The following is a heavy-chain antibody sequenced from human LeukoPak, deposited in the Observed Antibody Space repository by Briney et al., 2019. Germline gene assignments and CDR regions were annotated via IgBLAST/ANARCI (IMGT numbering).Heavy chain of an antibody. D-gene: IGHD3-22*01. Sequence: PSETLSLTCTVSGGSISSYYWTWIRQPPGKGLEWIGCIYYSGSTNYNPSLKSRVTISVDTSKNQFSLKLRSVTAADTAVYYCAKYYFDSSSYWFDPWGQGTLVTVSS. V-gene: IGHV4-59*01. CDR1: GGSISSYY. J-gene: IGHJ5*02. CDR3: AKYYFDSSSYWFDP. CDR2: IYYSGST.